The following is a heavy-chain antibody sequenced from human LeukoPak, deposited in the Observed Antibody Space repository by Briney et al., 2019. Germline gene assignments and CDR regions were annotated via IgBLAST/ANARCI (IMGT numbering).Heavy chain of an antibody. V-gene: IGHV1-2*02. CDR3: AREGAPQLSSYFDH. CDR1: GYTFTAYY. D-gene: IGHD1-1*01. J-gene: IGHJ4*02. CDR2: INPNTGGT. Sequence: ASVKVSCKASGYTFTAYYIHWVRQAPGQGLEWMGWINPNTGGTNFAQRFQGRVTMTRDTSINTAYMELSSLRSDDSAMYYCAREGAPQLSSYFDHWGQGTLVTVSS.